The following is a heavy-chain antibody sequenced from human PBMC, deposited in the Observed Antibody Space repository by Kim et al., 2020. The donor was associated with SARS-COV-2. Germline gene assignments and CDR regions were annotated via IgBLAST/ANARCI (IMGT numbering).Heavy chain of an antibody. Sequence: GESLKISCKGSGYSFTSYWIGWVRQMPGKGLEWMGIIYPGDSDTRYSPSFQGQVTISADKSISTAYLQWSSLKASDTAMYYCARQITSPHYYDSSGGFDYWGQGTLVTVSS. CDR1: GYSFTSYW. CDR2: IYPGDSDT. CDR3: ARQITSPHYYDSSGGFDY. J-gene: IGHJ4*02. V-gene: IGHV5-51*01. D-gene: IGHD3-22*01.